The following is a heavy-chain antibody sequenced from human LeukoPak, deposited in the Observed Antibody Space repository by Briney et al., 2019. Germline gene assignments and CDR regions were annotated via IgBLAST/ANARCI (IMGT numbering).Heavy chain of an antibody. Sequence: GESPKISCKGSGYSFTSYWIGWVRQMPGKGLEWMGIIYPGDSDTRYSPSFQGQVTISADKSISTAYLQWSSLKASDTAMYYCARQIAAAGTNYYYYMDVWGKGTTVTVSS. V-gene: IGHV5-51*01. CDR2: IYPGDSDT. D-gene: IGHD6-13*01. CDR1: GYSFTSYW. CDR3: ARQIAAAGTNYYYYMDV. J-gene: IGHJ6*03.